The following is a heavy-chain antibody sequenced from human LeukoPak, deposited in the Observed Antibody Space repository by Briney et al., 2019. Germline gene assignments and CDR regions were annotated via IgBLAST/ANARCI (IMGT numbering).Heavy chain of an antibody. Sequence: ASVKVSCKASGYTFTGYYMHWVRQAPGQGLEWMGWINPNSGGTSYAQKFQGRVTMTRDTSTSTVYMELSSLRSEDTAVYYCARVQGYYYYGMDVWGQGTTVTVSS. J-gene: IGHJ6*02. CDR2: INPNSGGT. CDR1: GYTFTGYY. CDR3: ARVQGYYYYGMDV. V-gene: IGHV1-2*02.